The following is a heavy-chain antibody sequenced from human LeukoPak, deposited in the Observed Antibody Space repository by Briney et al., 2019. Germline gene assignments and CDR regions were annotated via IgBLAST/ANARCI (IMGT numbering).Heavy chain of an antibody. D-gene: IGHD3-10*01. CDR1: GFKFSSYA. Sequence: PGGSLRLSCAASGFKFSSYAVHWVRQAPGKGLEWVALIWYDGSNKYYADSVKGRFTISRDNSKITLFLQMSSLRVEDTAMYFCARGDYYGSGSNADYWGQGTLVSVSS. V-gene: IGHV3-33*01. J-gene: IGHJ4*02. CDR2: IWYDGSNK. CDR3: ARGDYYGSGSNADY.